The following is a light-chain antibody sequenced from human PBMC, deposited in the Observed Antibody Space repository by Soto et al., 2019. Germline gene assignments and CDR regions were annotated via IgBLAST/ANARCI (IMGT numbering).Light chain of an antibody. CDR3: TSYAGSNNPVV. J-gene: IGLJ2*01. CDR1: SSDIGSYNY. CDR2: EVN. V-gene: IGLV2-8*01. Sequence: QSALTQPPSASGSPGQSVTISCTGTSSDIGSYNYVSWYQQHPDKAPKLMIFEVNERPSGVPDRFSGSKSGNTASLTVSGLQAEDEADYYCTSYAGSNNPVVFGGGTKLT.